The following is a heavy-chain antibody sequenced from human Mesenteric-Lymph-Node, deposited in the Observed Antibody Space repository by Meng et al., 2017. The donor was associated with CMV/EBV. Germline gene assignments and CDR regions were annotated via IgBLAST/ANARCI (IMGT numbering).Heavy chain of an antibody. J-gene: IGHJ4*02. CDR1: GLSVSGNY. CDR2: IYYSGYT. V-gene: IGHV3-66*01. Sequence: LTCAASGLSVSGNYMTWVRQAPGKGLEWVSVIYYSGYTYYADSVKGRFIISRDNAKNSLYLQMNSLRAEDTAVYYCARMGSSSSVYWGQGTLVTVSS. D-gene: IGHD6-6*01. CDR3: ARMGSSSSVY.